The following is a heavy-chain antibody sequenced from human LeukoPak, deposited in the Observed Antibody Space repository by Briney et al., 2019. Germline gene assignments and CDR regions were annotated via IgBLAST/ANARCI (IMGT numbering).Heavy chain of an antibody. CDR2: IYYSGST. CDR3: ARDQDGVYGDNAFDI. D-gene: IGHD4-17*01. V-gene: IGHV4-59*01. J-gene: IGHJ3*02. CDR1: GGSISSYY. Sequence: SETLSLTCTVSGGSISSYYWSWIRQPPGKGLEWIGYIYYSGSTNYNPSLKSRVTISVDTSKNQFSLKLSSVTAADTAVYYCARDQDGVYGDNAFDIWGQGTMVTVSS.